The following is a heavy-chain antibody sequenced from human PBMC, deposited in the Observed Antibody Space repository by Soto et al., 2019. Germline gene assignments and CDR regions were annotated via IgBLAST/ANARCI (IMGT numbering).Heavy chain of an antibody. CDR1: GYTFTSYG. V-gene: IGHV1-18*01. Sequence: QVHLVQSGAEVKKPGASVKVSCKASGYTFTSYGITWVRQAPGQGLEWMGWISADNGNTDYAQKLPGRVIVTRDTSTSTAYMELRSLISDDTAVYYCARGRYGDYWGQGALVTVSS. J-gene: IGHJ4*02. CDR2: ISADNGNT. CDR3: ARGRYGDY. D-gene: IGHD1-1*01.